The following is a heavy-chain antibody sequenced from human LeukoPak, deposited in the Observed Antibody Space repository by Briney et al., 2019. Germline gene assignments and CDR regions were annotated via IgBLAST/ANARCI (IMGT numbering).Heavy chain of an antibody. CDR3: AKTLPDYGDYENWFDP. D-gene: IGHD4-17*01. V-gene: IGHV3-64D*06. CDR2: IGYNGAST. Sequence: GGSLRLSCTASGFTFSNSLMHWVRQAPGKKLEYVSAIGYNGASTYYADSVKDRFTISRDNSKNTLYPQMSSLRAEDTAVYYCAKTLPDYGDYENWFDPWGQGTLVTVSS. CDR1: GFTFSNSL. J-gene: IGHJ5*02.